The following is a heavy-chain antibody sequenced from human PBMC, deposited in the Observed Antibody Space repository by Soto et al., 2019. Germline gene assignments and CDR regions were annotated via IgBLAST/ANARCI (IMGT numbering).Heavy chain of an antibody. CDR2: ISAYNGNT. D-gene: IGHD3-3*01. CDR1: GYTFTSYG. J-gene: IGHJ4*02. V-gene: IGHV1-18*01. Sequence: QVQLVQSGAEVKKPGASVKVSCKASGYTFTSYGISWVRQAPGQGLEWMGWISAYNGNTNYAQKLQGRVTMTTDTXTXXAYMELRSLRSDDTAVYYCARDVSTIFGVVSTVDYWGQGTLVTVSS. CDR3: ARDVSTIFGVVSTVDY.